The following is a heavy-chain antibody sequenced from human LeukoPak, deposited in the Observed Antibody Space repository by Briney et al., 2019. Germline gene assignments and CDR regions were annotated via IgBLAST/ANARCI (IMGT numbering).Heavy chain of an antibody. CDR3: ASYNQRLSSGFFDL. Sequence: WVSLRLSCAVSGFIVNNKYMTWVRQAPGKGLEWVSVIYEGGNSEYADSVKGRFSVSRDDSKNTVYLQMNSLRAEDTALYYCASYNQRLSSGFFDLWGRGTLVTVSS. V-gene: IGHV3-53*01. CDR2: IYEGGNS. D-gene: IGHD6-25*01. CDR1: GFIVNNKY. J-gene: IGHJ2*01.